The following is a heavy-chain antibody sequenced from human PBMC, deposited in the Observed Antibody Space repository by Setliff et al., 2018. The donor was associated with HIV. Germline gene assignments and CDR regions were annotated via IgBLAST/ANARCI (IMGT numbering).Heavy chain of an antibody. CDR2: IYSHGGT. V-gene: IGHV3-66*01. CDR3: VSSLAAAGEFSGC. D-gene: IGHD6-13*01. CDR1: GITVTNNY. Sequence: PGGSLRLSCAVSGITVTNNYMSWVRQAPGKGLEWVSVIYSHGGTQYADSVKGRFFISRDNSQNTLFLQMNRLSTEDTALYYCVSSLAAAGEFSGCWGHGTLVTVSS. J-gene: IGHJ4*01.